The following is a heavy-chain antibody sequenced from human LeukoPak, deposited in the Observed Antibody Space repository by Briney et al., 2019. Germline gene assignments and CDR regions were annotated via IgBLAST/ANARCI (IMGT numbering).Heavy chain of an antibody. CDR1: GFTFSSYA. CDR2: IRYDESNE. CDR3: ARDGGYYFFDY. J-gene: IGHJ4*02. V-gene: IGHV3-30*02. D-gene: IGHD2-15*01. Sequence: GGSLRLSCAASGFTFSSYAMHWVRQAPGKGLEWVTFIRYDESNEYYADSVKGRFTISRDNSKNTLYLQMNSLRAEDTAIYYCARDGGYYFFDYWGQGTLVTVSS.